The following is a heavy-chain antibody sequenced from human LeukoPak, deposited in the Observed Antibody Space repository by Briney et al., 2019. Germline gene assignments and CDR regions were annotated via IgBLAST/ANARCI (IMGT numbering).Heavy chain of an antibody. CDR2: INPSGGST. CDR1: GYTFTSYY. V-gene: IGHV1-46*01. CDR3: ARGASTLLWFGESYDAFDI. D-gene: IGHD3-10*01. Sequence: GASVKVSCKASGYTFTSYYMHWVRQAPGQGLEWMGIINPSGGSTSYAQKFQGRVTMTRDTSTSTVYMELSSLRSEDTAVYYCARGASTLLWFGESYDAFDIWGQGTMVTVSS. J-gene: IGHJ3*02.